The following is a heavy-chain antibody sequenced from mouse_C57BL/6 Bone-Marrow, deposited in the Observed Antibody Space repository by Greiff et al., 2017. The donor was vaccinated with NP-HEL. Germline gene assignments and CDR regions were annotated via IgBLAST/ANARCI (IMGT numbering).Heavy chain of an antibody. D-gene: IGHD1-1*01. CDR3: ARELTTPMDY. CDR2: IYPGSGST. V-gene: IGHV1-55*01. Sequence: QVHVKQPGAELVKPGASVKMSCKASGYTFTSYWITWVKQRPGQGLEWIGDIYPGSGSTNYNEKFKSKATLTVDTSSSTAYMQLSSLTSEDSAVYYCARELTTPMDYWGQGTSVTVSS. J-gene: IGHJ4*01. CDR1: GYTFTSYW.